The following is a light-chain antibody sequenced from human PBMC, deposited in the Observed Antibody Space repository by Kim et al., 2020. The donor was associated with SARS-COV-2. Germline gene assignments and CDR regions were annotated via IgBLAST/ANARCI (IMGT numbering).Light chain of an antibody. CDR3: QSYNDISVI. V-gene: IGLV6-57*03. CDR1: SVIVADNF. Sequence: GKTVTISCPRSSVIVADNFVQWYHHRPGSAPSTLIYDNNQRPSGVPDRFSGSIDSSSNSASLTISGLKTEDEADYYCQSYNDISVIFGGGTQLTVL. CDR2: DNN. J-gene: IGLJ2*01.